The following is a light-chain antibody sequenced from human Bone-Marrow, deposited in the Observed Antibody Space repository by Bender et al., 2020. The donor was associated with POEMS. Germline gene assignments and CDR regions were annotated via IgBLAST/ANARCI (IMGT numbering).Light chain of an antibody. CDR3: QAWDSGTGV. Sequence: SYELTQAPSMSVAPGQTATITCGGNSIGSKSVHWYQQKPGQAPVLVVFDDSDRPSGIPERFSGSNSGTTATLTISETETMDEADYYGQAWDSGTGVFGTGTKVTVL. CDR1: SIGSKS. V-gene: IGLV3-21*02. CDR2: DDS. J-gene: IGLJ1*01.